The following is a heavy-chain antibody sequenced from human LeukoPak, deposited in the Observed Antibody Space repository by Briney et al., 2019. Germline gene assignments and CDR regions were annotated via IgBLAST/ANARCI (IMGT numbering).Heavy chain of an antibody. CDR2: IYYSGTT. D-gene: IGHD2-15*01. Sequence: SETLSLTCSVSGYSISTDYSWGWIRQPPGKGLEWIGHIYYSGTTTYNPSLKSRVTISVDTSKNQFSLKLTSVTAADTAVYHCARLGNYYYYGVDVWGQGTTVTVSS. V-gene: IGHV4-38-2*01. CDR1: GYSISTDYS. CDR3: ARLGNYYYYGVDV. J-gene: IGHJ6*02.